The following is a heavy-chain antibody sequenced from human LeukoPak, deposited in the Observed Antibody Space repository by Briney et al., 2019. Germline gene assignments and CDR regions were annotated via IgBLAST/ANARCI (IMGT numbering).Heavy chain of an antibody. CDR2: IYYSGST. CDR1: GGSISSYY. V-gene: IGHV4-59*01. CDR3: ARGAIRYFVSYYYYYMDV. J-gene: IGHJ6*03. D-gene: IGHD3-9*01. Sequence: SETLSLTCTVSGGSISSYYWSWIRQPPGKGLEWIGYIYYSGSTNYNPSLKSRVTISVDTSKNQFSLKLSSVTAADTAVYYCARGAIRYFVSYYYYYMDVWGKGTTVTISS.